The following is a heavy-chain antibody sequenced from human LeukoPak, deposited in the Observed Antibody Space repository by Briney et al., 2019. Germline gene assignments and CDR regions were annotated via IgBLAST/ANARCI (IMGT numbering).Heavy chain of an antibody. J-gene: IGHJ4*02. Sequence: SETLSLTCAVYGGSFSGYYWSWIRQPSGKGLEWIGEINHSGSTNYNPSLKSRVTISVDTSKNQFSLKLSSVTAADTAVYYCARLGYCSSTSCLYYFDYWGQGTLVTVSS. CDR1: GGSFSGYY. V-gene: IGHV4-34*01. CDR2: INHSGST. CDR3: ARLGYCSSTSCLYYFDY. D-gene: IGHD2-2*01.